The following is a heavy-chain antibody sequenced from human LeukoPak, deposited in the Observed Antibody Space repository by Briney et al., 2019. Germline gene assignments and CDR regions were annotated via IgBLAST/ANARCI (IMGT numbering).Heavy chain of an antibody. Sequence: SETLSLTCTASGGSISNYYWSWIRQPPGKGMEWIGFIYYSGNADYNPSLKSRVTISVDTSKNQFSLNLSSVTAADTAVYYCARHKRGRAGATFDYWGQGTLVTVSS. V-gene: IGHV4-59*08. CDR1: GGSISNYY. D-gene: IGHD1-26*01. CDR2: IYYSGNA. J-gene: IGHJ4*02. CDR3: ARHKRGRAGATFDY.